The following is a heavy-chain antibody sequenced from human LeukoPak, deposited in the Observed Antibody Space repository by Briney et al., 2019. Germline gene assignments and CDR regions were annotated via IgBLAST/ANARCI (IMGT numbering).Heavy chain of an antibody. D-gene: IGHD3-10*02. CDR1: GFTFSSDS. CDR3: AELGITMIGGV. J-gene: IGHJ6*04. V-gene: IGHV3-21*01. CDR2: ISSSSSYI. Sequence: GGSLRLSCAASGFTFSSDSMNWVRQAPGKGLEWVSSISSSSSYIYYTDSVKGRFTISRDNAKNSLYLQMNSLRAEDTAVYYCAELGITMIGGVWGKGTTVTISS.